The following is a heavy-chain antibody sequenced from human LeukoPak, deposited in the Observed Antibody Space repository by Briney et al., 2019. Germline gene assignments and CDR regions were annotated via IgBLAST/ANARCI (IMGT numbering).Heavy chain of an antibody. CDR3: ARGYYDFWSGYYEQPDY. CDR2: IKQDGSEK. Sequence: GGSLRLSCAASGFTFTNAWMGWVRQAPGKGLEWVANIKQDGSEKYYVDSVKGRFTISRDNAKNSLYLQMNSLRAEDTAVYYCARGYYDFWSGYYEQPDYWGQGTLVTVSS. CDR1: GFTFTNAW. V-gene: IGHV3-7*03. J-gene: IGHJ4*02. D-gene: IGHD3-3*01.